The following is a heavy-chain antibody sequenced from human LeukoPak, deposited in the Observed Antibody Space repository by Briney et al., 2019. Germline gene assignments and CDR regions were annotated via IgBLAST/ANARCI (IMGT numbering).Heavy chain of an antibody. CDR3: ARGGMANAPREHYYYGLDV. D-gene: IGHD5-24*01. Sequence: GGSLRLSCGASGFTFCSYWMHWVRQAPGKGLVWVSRINIAGSSTIYADSVKGRFTISRDNAKNTLYLQMNSLRAEDTAVYYCARGGMANAPREHYYYGLDVWGQGTTVTVSS. CDR2: INIAGSST. J-gene: IGHJ6*02. V-gene: IGHV3-74*01. CDR1: GFTFCSYW.